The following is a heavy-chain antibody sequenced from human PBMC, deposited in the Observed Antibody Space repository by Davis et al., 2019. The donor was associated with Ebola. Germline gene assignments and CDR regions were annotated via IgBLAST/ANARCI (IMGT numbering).Heavy chain of an antibody. V-gene: IGHV4-59*01. CDR1: AASTSSYY. CDR3: ARTVLQGWFDP. D-gene: IGHD2/OR15-2a*01. CDR2: IYYSGST. J-gene: IGHJ5*02. Sequence: SETLSLTCTVSAASTSSYYCSWIRQPPGKGLEWIGYIYYSGSTNYNPSLKSRVTISVDTSKNQFSLKLSSVTAADTAVYYCARTVLQGWFDPWGQGTLVTVSS.